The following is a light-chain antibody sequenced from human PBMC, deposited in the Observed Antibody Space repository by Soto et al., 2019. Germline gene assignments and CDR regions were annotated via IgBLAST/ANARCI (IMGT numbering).Light chain of an antibody. V-gene: IGLV2-23*01. CDR1: SSDVGNYNF. CDR3: CSYAGSSTYV. CDR2: EGS. J-gene: IGLJ1*01. Sequence: QSVLTQPASVSGSPGQSITISCTGTSSDVGNYNFVSWYQQDPGKAPKLLIYEGSKRPSGVSNRFSGSKSGNTASLTISGLQAEDEADYFCCSYAGSSTYVFGTGTKLTVL.